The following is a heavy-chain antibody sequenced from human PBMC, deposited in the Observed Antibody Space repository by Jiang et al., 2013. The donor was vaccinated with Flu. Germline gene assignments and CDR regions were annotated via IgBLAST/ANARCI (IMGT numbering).Heavy chain of an antibody. D-gene: IGHD5-24*01. CDR3: ARRSPLGSGWLQPHAFDI. V-gene: IGHV1-46*01. CDR2: INPSGGST. Sequence: SGAEVKKPGASVKVSCKASGYTFTSYYMHWVRQAPGQGLEWMGIINPSGGSTSYAQKFQGRVTMTRDTSTSTVYMELSSLRSEDTAVYYCARRSPLGSGWLQPHAFDIWGQGTMVTVSS. CDR1: GYTFTSYY. J-gene: IGHJ3*02.